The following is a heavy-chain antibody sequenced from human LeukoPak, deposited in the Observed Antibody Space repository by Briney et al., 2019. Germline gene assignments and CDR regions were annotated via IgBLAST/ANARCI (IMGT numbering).Heavy chain of an antibody. J-gene: IGHJ6*02. CDR2: IYTTGDT. Sequence: PGGSLRLSCAASGFTFSSYAMSWVRQAPGKGLEWVSVIYTTGDTFYADSVKGRFTISRDNAKNSLYLQMNSLRAEDTALYYCAKDIRRQVYYYYGMDVWGQGTTVTVSS. CDR1: GFTFSSYA. D-gene: IGHD4-17*01. CDR3: AKDIRRQVYYYYGMDV. V-gene: IGHV3-23*03.